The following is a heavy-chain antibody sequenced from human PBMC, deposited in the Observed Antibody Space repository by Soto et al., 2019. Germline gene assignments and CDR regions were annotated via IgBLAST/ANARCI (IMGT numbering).Heavy chain of an antibody. CDR3: VSTKLAVEPTTYYYGMDV. CDR2: IDPSDSYT. D-gene: IGHD1-1*01. V-gene: IGHV5-10-1*01. CDR1: GYSFTSYW. Sequence: ESLKISCKGSGYSFTSYWISWVRQMPGKGLEWMGRIDPSDSYTNYSPSFQGHVTISADKSISTAYLQWSSLKASDTAMYYCVSTKLAVEPTTYYYGMDVWGQGTTVTVSS. J-gene: IGHJ6*02.